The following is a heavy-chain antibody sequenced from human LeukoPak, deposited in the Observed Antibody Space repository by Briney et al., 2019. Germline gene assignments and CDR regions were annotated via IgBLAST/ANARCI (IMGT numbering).Heavy chain of an antibody. D-gene: IGHD3-10*01. V-gene: IGHV4-4*02. CDR1: GASITSGYW. CDR2: VSHAGST. CDR3: ARAPAGVRGGVFDY. J-gene: IGHJ4*02. Sequence: SGTLSLTCAVSGASITSGYWWSWVRQPPGKGLDWIAEVSHAGSTNYNPSLKSRVTISLDGSKNQFSLNLYSVTAADTAVYFCARAPAGVRGGVFDYWGQGTLVTVSS.